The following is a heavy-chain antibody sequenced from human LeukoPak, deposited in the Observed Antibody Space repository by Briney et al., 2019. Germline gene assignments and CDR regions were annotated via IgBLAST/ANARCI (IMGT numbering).Heavy chain of an antibody. V-gene: IGHV3-30*02. CDR1: EFIFRSYD. Sequence: GGSLRLSCAASEFIFRSYDMHWVRQAPGKGLEWVAFISYDGSNEYYADSVKGRFTISRDNSENTLYLQMNSPRAEDTAVYYCAKDLSPAYFHHWGQGTLVTVSS. D-gene: IGHD2/OR15-2a*01. CDR2: ISYDGSNE. CDR3: AKDLSPAYFHH. J-gene: IGHJ1*01.